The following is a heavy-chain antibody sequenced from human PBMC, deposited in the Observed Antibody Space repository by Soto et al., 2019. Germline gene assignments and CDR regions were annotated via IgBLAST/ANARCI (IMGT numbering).Heavy chain of an antibody. D-gene: IGHD4-17*01. CDR2: INPSGGST. Sequence: ASVKVSCKASGYTFTSYYMRWVRQAPGQGLEWMGIINPSGGSTSYAQKFQGRVTMTRDTSTSTVYMELSSLRSEDTAVYYCAHREYGDYSSTWGQGTLVTVSS. J-gene: IGHJ5*02. CDR3: AHREYGDYSST. V-gene: IGHV1-46*01. CDR1: GYTFTSYY.